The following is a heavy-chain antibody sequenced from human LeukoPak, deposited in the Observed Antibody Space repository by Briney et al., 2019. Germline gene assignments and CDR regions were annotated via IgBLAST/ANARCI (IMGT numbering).Heavy chain of an antibody. D-gene: IGHD3-10*01. J-gene: IGHJ6*02. V-gene: IGHV3-30*19. CDR3: AKDQCGYSSGRWGYYYYGMDV. Sequence: GGSLRLSCAGSGFSFSSYGVHWVRQAPGKGLEWVGAITYDGSKNFYAGFARGRFTISRDNSKNTVYLQMTSLRSEDTALYYCAKDQCGYSSGRWGYYYYGMDVWGQGTAVTVSS. CDR1: GFSFSSYG. CDR2: ITYDGSKN.